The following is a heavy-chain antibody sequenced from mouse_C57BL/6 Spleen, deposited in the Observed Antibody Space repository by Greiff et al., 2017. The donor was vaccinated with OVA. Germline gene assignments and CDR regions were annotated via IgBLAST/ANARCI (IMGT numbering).Heavy chain of an antibody. D-gene: IGHD2-12*01. V-gene: IGHV1-54*01. CDR3: AREANYSLDY. CDR2: INPGSGGT. CDR1: GYAFTNYL. J-gene: IGHJ2*01. Sequence: VQLQESGAELVRPGTSVKVSCKASGYAFTNYLIEWVKQRPGQGLEWIGVINPGSGGTNYNEKIKGKATLTADKSSSTAYMQLCSLTSEDSSVYFCAREANYSLDYWGQGTTLTVSS.